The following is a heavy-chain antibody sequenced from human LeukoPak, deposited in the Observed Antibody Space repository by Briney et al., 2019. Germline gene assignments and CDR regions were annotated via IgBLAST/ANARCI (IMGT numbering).Heavy chain of an antibody. J-gene: IGHJ4*02. CDR1: GLTFSNYG. Sequence: PGRSLRLSCAASGLTFSNYGMHWVRQAPGQGLEWMGWINPNSGGANYAENFQGRVTMTRDTSISTAYMELSRLRSDDTAVYYCARPGATTGYSSGWYSYWGQGTLVTVSS. D-gene: IGHD6-19*01. CDR3: ARPGATTGYSSGWYSY. CDR2: INPNSGGA. V-gene: IGHV1-2*02.